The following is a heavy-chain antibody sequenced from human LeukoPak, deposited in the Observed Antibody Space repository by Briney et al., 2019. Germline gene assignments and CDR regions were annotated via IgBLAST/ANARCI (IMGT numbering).Heavy chain of an antibody. CDR2: IYYSGST. V-gene: IGHV4-59*01. CDR1: GGSISSYY. D-gene: IGHD6-13*01. Sequence: PSETLSLTCTVSGGSISSYYWSWIRQPPGKGLEWIGYIYYSGSTNYNPSLKSRVTILVDTSKNQFSLKLSSVTAADTAVYYCARYGGSSWPLPFDYWGQGTLVTVSS. CDR3: ARYGGSSWPLPFDY. J-gene: IGHJ4*02.